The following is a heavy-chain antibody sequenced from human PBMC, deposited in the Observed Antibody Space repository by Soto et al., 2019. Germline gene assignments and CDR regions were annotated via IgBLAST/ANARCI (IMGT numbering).Heavy chain of an antibody. CDR3: ARQARTTGTTGVSYYYGMDV. CDR2: INPSGGST. CDR1: VYTFTSCY. V-gene: IGHV1-46*01. Sequence: ASVKVSCKASVYTFTSCYMHWVRQAPGQGLEWMGIINPSGGSTNYAQKFQGRVTITADKSTSTAYMELSSLRSEDTAVYYCARQARTTGTTGVSYYYGMDVWGQGTTVTVSS. D-gene: IGHD1-1*01. J-gene: IGHJ6*02.